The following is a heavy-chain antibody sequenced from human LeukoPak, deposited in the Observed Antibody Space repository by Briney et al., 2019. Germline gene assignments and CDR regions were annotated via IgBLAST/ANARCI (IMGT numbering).Heavy chain of an antibody. Sequence: GGSLRLSCAASGFTFDDFGMTGVRQAPGKGLEWVSSINSNGVRTTYGDSVKGRFTISRDDANDSLYLLMHSLRAEDTAFYYCVRGTMIVGPWGQGTLVTVSS. CDR1: GFTFDDFG. D-gene: IGHD3-22*01. V-gene: IGHV3-20*04. CDR3: VRGTMIVGP. CDR2: INSNGVRT. J-gene: IGHJ5*02.